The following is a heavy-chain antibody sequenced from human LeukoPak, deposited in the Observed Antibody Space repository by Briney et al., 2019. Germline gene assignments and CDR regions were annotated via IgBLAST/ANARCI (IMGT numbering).Heavy chain of an antibody. CDR2: ISYDGSQK. V-gene: IGHV3-30-3*01. CDR1: GFNFSDYA. J-gene: IGHJ4*02. Sequence: GGSLRLSCAASGFNFSDYALHWVRQAPGKGLQWVALISYDGSQKYYTDSVKPRFTISRDNSDDTLYLHMYSLRPDDTAVYYCARGWIRYFEYWSQGTLVTVSS. CDR3: ARGWIRYFEY. D-gene: IGHD2-15*01.